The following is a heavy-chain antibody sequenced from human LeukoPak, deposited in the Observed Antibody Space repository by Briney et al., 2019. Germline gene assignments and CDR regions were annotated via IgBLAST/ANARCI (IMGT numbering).Heavy chain of an antibody. CDR2: ISYDGSQK. D-gene: IGHD6-13*01. V-gene: IGHV3-30*04. J-gene: IGHJ4*02. Sequence: GGSLRLSCAASGFTFSSYAMHWVRQAPGKGLEWVAVISYDGSQKYYADSVKGRFTISRDNSKNTLYLQMNSLRAEDTAVYSCASSSSSWHHGYFDSWGQRTLVTVSS. CDR3: ASSSSSWHHGYFDS. CDR1: GFTFSSYA.